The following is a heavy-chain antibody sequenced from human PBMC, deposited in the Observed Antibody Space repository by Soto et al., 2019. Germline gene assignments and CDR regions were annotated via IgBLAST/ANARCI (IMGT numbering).Heavy chain of an antibody. CDR1: GYTFTSYG. D-gene: IGHD6-19*01. V-gene: IGHV1-3*01. CDR2: INADNGNT. J-gene: IGHJ6*03. CDR3: ARDVFASAWPYYMDV. Sequence: QVHLVQSGAEVKKPGASVTVSCKTSGYTFTSYGINWVRQAPGQRPEWMGWINADNGNTKYSQKLQGRVTITRDTSASTAYMELSSLRSEDTAIYYCARDVFASAWPYYMDVWGKGTTVTVSS.